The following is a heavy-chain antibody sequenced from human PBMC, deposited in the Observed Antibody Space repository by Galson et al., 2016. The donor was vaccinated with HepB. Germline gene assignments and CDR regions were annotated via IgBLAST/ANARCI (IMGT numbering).Heavy chain of an antibody. CDR1: GFTFSPYW. J-gene: IGHJ5*02. D-gene: IGHD4-17*01. Sequence: SLRLSCATSGFTFSPYWMTWVSQAPGKGLEWVANRNQAGIEKYYVGSVEGRVTISRDNAKKSLYLQMDSLSAEDTAVYYCARSGEPSWGQGTLVTVSS. CDR3: ARSGEPS. CDR2: RNQAGIEK. V-gene: IGHV3-7*01.